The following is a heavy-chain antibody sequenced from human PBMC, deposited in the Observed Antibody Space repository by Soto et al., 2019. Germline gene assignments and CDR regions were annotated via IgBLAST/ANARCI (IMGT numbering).Heavy chain of an antibody. D-gene: IGHD3-10*01. V-gene: IGHV3-15*01. CDR3: TTDDLLWFGELTPYGMDV. CDR2: IKSKTDGGTT. J-gene: IGHJ6*02. CDR1: GFTFSNAW. Sequence: PGGSLRLSCAASGFTFSNAWMSWVRQAPGKGLEWVGRIKSKTDGGTTDYAAPVKGRFTISRDDSKNTLYLQMNSLKTEDTAVYYCTTDDLLWFGELTPYGMDVWGQGTTVTVSS.